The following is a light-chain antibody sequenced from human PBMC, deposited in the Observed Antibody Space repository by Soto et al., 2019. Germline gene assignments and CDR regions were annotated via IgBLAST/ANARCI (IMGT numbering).Light chain of an antibody. Sequence: QSALTQPPSASGSPGQSVTISCTGTSSDVGGYNYVSWYQQHPGKAPKLMIYEVSKRPSGVPDRFSGSRVGNTASLTVSGRQAEDEADYYCSSYTGSNDPDVFGTGTKLTVL. V-gene: IGLV2-8*01. CDR1: SSDVGGYNY. J-gene: IGLJ1*01. CDR2: EVS. CDR3: SSYTGSNDPDV.